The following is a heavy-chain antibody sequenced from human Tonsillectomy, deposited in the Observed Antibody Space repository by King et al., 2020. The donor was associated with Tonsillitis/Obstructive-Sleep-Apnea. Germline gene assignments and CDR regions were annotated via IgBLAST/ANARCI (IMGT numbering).Heavy chain of an antibody. CDR1: GFTFSSYA. D-gene: IGHD3-3*01. J-gene: IGHJ4*02. V-gene: IGHV3-23*04. CDR3: AKELDYDAPDY. Sequence: VQLVESGGGLVQPGGSLRLSCAASGFTFSSYAMSWVRQAPGKGVGWGSLISGRGGSTYYADSVKGRFTLSRDNSKNTLYLQMNSLGAEDTAIYYCAKELDYDAPDYWGQGTLVTVSS. CDR2: ISGRGGST.